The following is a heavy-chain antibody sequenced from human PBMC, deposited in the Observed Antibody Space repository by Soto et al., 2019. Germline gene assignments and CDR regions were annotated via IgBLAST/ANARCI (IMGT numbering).Heavy chain of an antibody. CDR2: ISAYNGNT. CDR3: ARAGGYCSSTICYMNWFDP. CDR1: GYTFTSYG. D-gene: IGHD2-2*02. J-gene: IGHJ5*02. V-gene: IGHV1-18*04. Sequence: QVQLVQSGAEVKKPGASVKVSCKASGYTFTSYGISWVRHAPGQGLEWMGWISAYNGNTNYAQTLQARVTMTTDTSTNTAYMELRSLRSDDTAVYYCARAGGYCSSTICYMNWFDPWGQGTLVTVSS.